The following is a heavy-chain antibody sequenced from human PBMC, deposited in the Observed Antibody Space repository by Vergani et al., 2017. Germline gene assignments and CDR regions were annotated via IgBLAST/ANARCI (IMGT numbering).Heavy chain of an antibody. D-gene: IGHD6-19*01. CDR3: ARDSVAGTPGVNYYYGMDV. V-gene: IGHV1-2*02. J-gene: IGHJ6*02. CDR2: INPNSGGT. Sequence: QVQLVQSGAEVKKPGASVKVSCKASGYTFTSYGISWVRQAPGQGLEWMGWINPNSGGTNYAQKFQGRVTMTRDTSISTAYMELSRLRSDDTAVYYCARDSVAGTPGVNYYYGMDVWGQGTTVTVSS. CDR1: GYTFTSYG.